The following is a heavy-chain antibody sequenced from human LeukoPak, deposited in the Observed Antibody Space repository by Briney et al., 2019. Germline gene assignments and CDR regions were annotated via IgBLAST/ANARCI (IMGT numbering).Heavy chain of an antibody. V-gene: IGHV3-49*03. Sequence: GGSLRLSCTASGFTFGDYAMSWFRQAPGKGLEWVGFIRSKDYGGTTEYAASVKGSFTISRDDSKSIAYLQMNSLKTEDTAVYYCTRGRSPRANCGGDCYPTKDYFDYWGQGTLVTVSS. CDR2: IRSKDYGGTT. CDR1: GFTFGDYA. CDR3: TRGRSPRANCGGDCYPTKDYFDY. D-gene: IGHD2-21*02. J-gene: IGHJ4*02.